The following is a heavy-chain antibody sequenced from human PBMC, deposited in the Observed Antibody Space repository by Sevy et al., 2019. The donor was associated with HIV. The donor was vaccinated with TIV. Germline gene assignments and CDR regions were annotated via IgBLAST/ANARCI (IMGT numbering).Heavy chain of an antibody. J-gene: IGHJ5*02. CDR2: IYYSGST. Sequence: LTCTVSGGSISSYYWSWIRQPPGKGLEWIGYIYYSGSTNYNPSLKSRVTISVDTSKNQFSLKLSSVTAADTAVYYCARGHVWFRWFDPWGQGTLVTVSS. CDR3: ARGHVWFRWFDP. CDR1: GGSISSYY. V-gene: IGHV4-59*01. D-gene: IGHD3-10*01.